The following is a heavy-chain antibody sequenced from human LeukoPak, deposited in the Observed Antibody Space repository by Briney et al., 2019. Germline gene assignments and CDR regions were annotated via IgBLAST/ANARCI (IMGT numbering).Heavy chain of an antibody. CDR1: GFTFSSYE. CDR3: ARETRSSTAYYGAYYSMDV. Sequence: AGGSLRLSCAASGFTFSSYEMNWVRQAPGKGLEWVSHISRYGDSIYYADSVKGRFTISRDNAKNSVFLEMSSLRAEDTALYYCARETRSSTAYYGAYYSMDVWGKGTTVTVAS. J-gene: IGHJ6*03. V-gene: IGHV3-48*03. D-gene: IGHD2-2*01. CDR2: ISRYGDSI.